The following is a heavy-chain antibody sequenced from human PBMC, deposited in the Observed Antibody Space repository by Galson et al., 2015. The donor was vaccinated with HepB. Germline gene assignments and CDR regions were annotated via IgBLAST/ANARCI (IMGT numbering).Heavy chain of an antibody. CDR1: GDSVSSNSAA. J-gene: IGHJ6*02. CDR3: ARGGSPHRDYGSGSYPWGYYYYGMDV. Sequence: CAISGDSVSSNSAAWNWIRQSPSRGLEWLGRTYYRSKWYNDYAVSVKSRITINPDTSKNQFSLQLNSVTPEDTAVYYCARGGSPHRDYGSGSYPWGYYYYGMDVWGQGTTVTVSS. V-gene: IGHV6-1*01. D-gene: IGHD3-10*01. CDR2: TYYRSKWYN.